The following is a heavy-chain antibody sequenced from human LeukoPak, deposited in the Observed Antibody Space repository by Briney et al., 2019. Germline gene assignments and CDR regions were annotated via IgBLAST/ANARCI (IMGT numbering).Heavy chain of an antibody. CDR1: GFTFSNAW. V-gene: IGHV3-53*01. Sequence: GGSLRLSCAASGFTFSNAWMSWVRQAPGKGLEWVSFIYSDNTHYSDSVKSRFTISRDDSKNTLYLQMNSLRAEDTAVYYCARRAGAYSHPYDYWGQGTLVTVSS. D-gene: IGHD4/OR15-4a*01. J-gene: IGHJ4*02. CDR3: ARRAGAYSHPYDY. CDR2: IYSDNT.